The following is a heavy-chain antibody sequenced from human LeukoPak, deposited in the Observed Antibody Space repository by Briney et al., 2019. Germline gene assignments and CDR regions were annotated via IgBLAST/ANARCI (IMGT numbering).Heavy chain of an antibody. CDR3: ARQSGPYSSRWFDY. J-gene: IGHJ4*02. D-gene: IGHD6-13*01. V-gene: IGHV4-39*01. Sequence: PSETLSLTCTVSGDSIGSNAYYWGWIRQPPGKGLEWIGSLSYGRSTFYSPSLKSGVSMSVDTSNNQFSLKLSSVTAADTAVYYCARQSGPYSSRWFDYWGQGTLVTVSS. CDR2: LSYGRST. CDR1: GDSIGSNAYY.